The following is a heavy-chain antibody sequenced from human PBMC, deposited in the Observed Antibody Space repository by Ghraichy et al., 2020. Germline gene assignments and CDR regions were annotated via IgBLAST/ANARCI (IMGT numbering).Heavy chain of an antibody. Sequence: GGSLRLSCAASGFTFSSYSMNWVRQAPGKGLEWVSSISSSSSYIYYADSVKGRFTISRDNAKNSLYLQMNSLRAEDTAVYYCARDTYCSGGSCPSSAEYFQHWGQGTLVTVSS. J-gene: IGHJ1*01. D-gene: IGHD2-15*01. CDR3: ARDTYCSGGSCPSSAEYFQH. CDR2: ISSSSSYI. CDR1: GFTFSSYS. V-gene: IGHV3-21*01.